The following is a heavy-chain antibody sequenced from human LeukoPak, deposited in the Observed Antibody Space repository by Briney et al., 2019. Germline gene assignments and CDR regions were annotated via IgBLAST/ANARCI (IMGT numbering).Heavy chain of an antibody. CDR3: ARGQGATVPQVGKNWFDP. J-gene: IGHJ5*02. CDR2: VNDSGGT. Sequence: SETLSLTCAVYIDSFSNYHWNWIRQTPAKGLEWIGEVNDSGGTNISPSLRSRVILSVDTSKNQFSLKLISVTVADTAIYYCARGQGATVPQVGKNWFDPWGQGTRVTVSS. V-gene: IGHV4-34*01. D-gene: IGHD1-26*01. CDR1: IDSFSNYH.